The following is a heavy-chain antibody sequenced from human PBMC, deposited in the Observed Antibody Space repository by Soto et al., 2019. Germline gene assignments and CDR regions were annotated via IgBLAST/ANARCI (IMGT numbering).Heavy chain of an antibody. CDR3: ASSSGGYLTPY. CDR2: INPNIGKA. CDR1: GYTFTSYD. Sequence: SVKVSCKASGYTFTSYDINWVRQATGQGLEWMGGINPNIGKANYAQKFQGRVTITGDESTSTAYMELSSLRSEDTAVYYCASSSGGYLTPYWGQGTLVTVSS. J-gene: IGHJ4*02. V-gene: IGHV1-69*13. D-gene: IGHD3-16*02.